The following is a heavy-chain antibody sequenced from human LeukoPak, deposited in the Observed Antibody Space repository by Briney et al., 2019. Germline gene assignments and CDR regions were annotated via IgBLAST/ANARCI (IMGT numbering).Heavy chain of an antibody. Sequence: GGSLRLSCAASGFTFSSYAMSWVRQAPGKGLEWVSAISGSGGSTYYADSVKGRLTISRDNSKNTLYLQMNSLRAEDTAVYYCAKGIAVAGTKSYFDYWGQGTLVTVSS. D-gene: IGHD6-19*01. J-gene: IGHJ4*02. CDR2: ISGSGGST. V-gene: IGHV3-23*01. CDR3: AKGIAVAGTKSYFDY. CDR1: GFTFSSYA.